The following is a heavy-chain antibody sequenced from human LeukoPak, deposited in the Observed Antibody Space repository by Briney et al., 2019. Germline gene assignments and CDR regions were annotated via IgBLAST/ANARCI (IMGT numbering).Heavy chain of an antibody. CDR2: IIGSGGST. V-gene: IGHV3-23*01. D-gene: IGHD2-2*01. Sequence: GGSLRLSCAASGFTFSSYAMSWVRQAPGKGLEWVSAIIGSGGSTYYADSVKGRFTISRDNSKSTLYLQMNSLRAEDTAVYYCTKDELEGYCSSTSCYPLDVWGKGTTVTVSS. J-gene: IGHJ6*04. CDR1: GFTFSSYA. CDR3: TKDELEGYCSSTSCYPLDV.